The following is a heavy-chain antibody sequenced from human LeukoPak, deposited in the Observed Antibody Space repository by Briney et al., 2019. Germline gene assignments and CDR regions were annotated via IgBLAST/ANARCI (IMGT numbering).Heavy chain of an antibody. CDR3: ARVVVVTYGMDV. CDR1: GFTFDDYG. Sequence: GGSLRLSCAASGFTFDDYGMSWVRQAPGKGLEWVSGINWNGGGTGYADSVKGRFTISRDNAKNSLYLQMNSLRAEDTALYHCARVVVVTYGMDVWGQGTTVTVSS. V-gene: IGHV3-20*01. D-gene: IGHD2-2*01. CDR2: INWNGGGT. J-gene: IGHJ6*02.